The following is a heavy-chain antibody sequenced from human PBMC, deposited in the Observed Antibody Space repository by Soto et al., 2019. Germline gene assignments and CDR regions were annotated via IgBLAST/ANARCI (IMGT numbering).Heavy chain of an antibody. Sequence: SETLSLTCTVSGGSISSYYWSWIRQPPWKGLEWIGYIYYSGSTNYNPSLKSRVTISVDTSKNQFSLKLSSVTAADTAVYYCARDGGSGSLYYYYYMDVWGKGTTVTVSS. J-gene: IGHJ6*03. CDR3: ARDGGSGSLYYYYYMDV. CDR1: GGSISSYY. V-gene: IGHV4-59*01. CDR2: IYYSGST. D-gene: IGHD3-10*01.